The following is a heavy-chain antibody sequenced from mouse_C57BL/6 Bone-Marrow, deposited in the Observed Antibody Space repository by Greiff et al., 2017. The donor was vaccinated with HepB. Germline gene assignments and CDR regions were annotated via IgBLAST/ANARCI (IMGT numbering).Heavy chain of an antibody. CDR2: IRNGGGST. D-gene: IGHD1-1*01. Sequence: EVKLQESGGGLVQPGGSLKLSCAASGFTFSDYYMYWVRQTPEKRLEWVAYIRNGGGSTYYPDTVKGRFTISRDNAKNTLYLQMSRLKSEDTAMYYCARRDYYGSSYYAMDYWGQGTSVTVSS. CDR3: ARRDYYGSSYYAMDY. CDR1: GFTFSDYY. J-gene: IGHJ4*01. V-gene: IGHV5-12*01.